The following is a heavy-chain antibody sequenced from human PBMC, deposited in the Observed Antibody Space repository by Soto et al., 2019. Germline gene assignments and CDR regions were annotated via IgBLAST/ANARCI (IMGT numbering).Heavy chain of an antibody. V-gene: IGHV1-3*01. CDR3: ARVTRGYSSGWYTFDP. Sequence: ASVKVSCKASGYTFTSYAMHWVRQAPGQRLEWMGWINAGNGNTKYSQKFQGRVTITRDTSASTAYMELSSLRSEDTAAYYCARVTRGYSSGWYTFDPWGQGTLVTVSS. CDR2: INAGNGNT. D-gene: IGHD6-19*01. CDR1: GYTFTSYA. J-gene: IGHJ5*02.